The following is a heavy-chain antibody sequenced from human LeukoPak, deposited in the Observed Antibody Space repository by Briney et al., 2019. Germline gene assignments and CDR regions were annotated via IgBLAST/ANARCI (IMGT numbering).Heavy chain of an antibody. CDR3: ARARYTSSWYAQGILYYYYYGLDV. D-gene: IGHD6-13*01. Sequence: ASVKVSCKASGYTFDSYGISWVRQAPGQGLELIGWISAYNGDTNYVPTFRDRVTMTTDTPTTTAYMELRSLKSDDTAVYYCARARYTSSWYAQGILYYYYYGLDVWGQGTTVTVSS. J-gene: IGHJ6*02. CDR1: GYTFDSYG. V-gene: IGHV1-18*01. CDR2: ISAYNGDT.